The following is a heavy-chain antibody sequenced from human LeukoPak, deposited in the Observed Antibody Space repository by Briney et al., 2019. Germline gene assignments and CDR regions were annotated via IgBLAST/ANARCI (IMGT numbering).Heavy chain of an antibody. CDR1: GFTFSSYA. CDR2: ISGSGGST. J-gene: IGHJ3*02. D-gene: IGHD7-27*01. V-gene: IGHV3-23*01. Sequence: PGGSLRLSCAASGFTFSSYAMSWVRQAPGKGLEWVSAISGSGGSTYYADSVKGRFPISRDNSKNTLYLQMNSLRAEDTAVYYCAKSFLPLGTPDAFDIWGQGTMVTVSS. CDR3: AKSFLPLGTPDAFDI.